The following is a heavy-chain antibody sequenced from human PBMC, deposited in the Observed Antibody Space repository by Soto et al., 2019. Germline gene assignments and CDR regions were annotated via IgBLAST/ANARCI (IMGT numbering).Heavy chain of an antibody. Sequence: GGSLRLSCAASGLTFSNAWMNWVRQAPGKGLEWVGRIKSKTDGGTTDYAAPVKGRFTISRDDSKNTLYLQMNSLKTEDTAVYYCTIVGVAAPIDGNYYYGMDVWGQGTTVTVSS. J-gene: IGHJ6*02. CDR2: IKSKTDGGTT. CDR3: TIVGVAAPIDGNYYYGMDV. CDR1: GLTFSNAW. D-gene: IGHD6-19*01. V-gene: IGHV3-15*07.